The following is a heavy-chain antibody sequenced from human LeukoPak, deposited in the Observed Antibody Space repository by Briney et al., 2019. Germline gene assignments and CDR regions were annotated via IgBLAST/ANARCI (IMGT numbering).Heavy chain of an antibody. Sequence: SETLSLTCTVSGGSISSGGYYWSWTRQHPGKGLEWIGYIYYSGSTYYNPSLKSRVTISVDTSKNQFSLKLSSVTAADTAVYYCARASLDCSGGSCYWFDPWGQGTLVTVSS. V-gene: IGHV4-31*03. CDR2: IYYSGST. CDR1: GGSISSGGYY. D-gene: IGHD2-15*01. J-gene: IGHJ5*02. CDR3: ARASLDCSGGSCYWFDP.